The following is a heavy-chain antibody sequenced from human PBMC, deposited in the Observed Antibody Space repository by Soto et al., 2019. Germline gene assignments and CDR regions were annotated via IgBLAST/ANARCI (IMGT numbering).Heavy chain of an antibody. CDR2: INAGNGDT. Sequence: QGQLVQSGAEMKKPGASVKLSCKTSGINYNTYAIHWVRHAPGQGLEWMGWINAGNGDTRYSQNFQGRVTLTRDTSASTVYMDLDSLKSGDKGLYYCARAISGYVTWGQGTLVTVSS. J-gene: IGHJ4*02. CDR1: GINYNTYA. D-gene: IGHD5-12*01. V-gene: IGHV1-3*01. CDR3: ARAISGYVT.